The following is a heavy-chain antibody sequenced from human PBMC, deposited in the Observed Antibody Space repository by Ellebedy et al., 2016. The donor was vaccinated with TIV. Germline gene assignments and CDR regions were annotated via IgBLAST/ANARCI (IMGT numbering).Heavy chain of an antibody. J-gene: IGHJ4*02. CDR2: ISSSSDYI. CDR1: GFTFSSYS. Sequence: GGSLRLSCAASGFTFSSYSMNWVRQAPGKGLEWVSSISSSSDYIYYADSVKGRFTISRDNAKNTLYLQMNSLRVEDTAVYYCARDGTVTTPTYFDYWGQGTLVTVSS. CDR3: ARDGTVTTPTYFDY. V-gene: IGHV3-21*01. D-gene: IGHD4-11*01.